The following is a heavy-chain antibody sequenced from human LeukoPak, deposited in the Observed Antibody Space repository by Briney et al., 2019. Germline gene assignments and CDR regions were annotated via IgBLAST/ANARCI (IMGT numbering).Heavy chain of an antibody. Sequence: PGRSLRLSCAASGFPFRNYAMHWVRQAPGKGLEWVTVISYHGGKKYYADSAQGRFTVSRDNFKNTVYLQMDSLRPEDTAVYHCARDVTGTGYFDYWGQGTLVTVSS. CDR2: ISYHGGKK. J-gene: IGHJ4*02. V-gene: IGHV3-30-3*01. CDR1: GFPFRNYA. D-gene: IGHD1-20*01. CDR3: ARDVTGTGYFDY.